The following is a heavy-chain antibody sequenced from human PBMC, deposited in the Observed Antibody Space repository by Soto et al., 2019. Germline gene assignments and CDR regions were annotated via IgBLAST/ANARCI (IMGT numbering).Heavy chain of an antibody. Sequence: ASVQVSCKASGYTFGQYGITWVRQAPGQGLEWMGWISPYNDNTKYAERLQGRVSMTIDTSTSTAYMELRTLTSDDTAMYYCARDRIAAGDTPYYFDHWGQGALVTVSS. CDR2: ISPYNDNT. J-gene: IGHJ4*02. CDR1: GYTFGQYG. CDR3: ARDRIAAGDTPYYFDH. V-gene: IGHV1-18*01. D-gene: IGHD6-13*01.